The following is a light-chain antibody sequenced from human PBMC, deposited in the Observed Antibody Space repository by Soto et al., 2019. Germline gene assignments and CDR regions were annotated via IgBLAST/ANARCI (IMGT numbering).Light chain of an antibody. CDR1: SSDVGGYNY. V-gene: IGLV2-14*03. Sequence: QSALTQPASVSGSPGQSITISCTGTSSDVGGYNYVSWHQQHPGRAPKLMSYDVSNRPSGVSGRVSGSKSGNTGSLTISGLQAEDEADYYCSSYTSTTTLVFGGGTKLTVL. CDR2: DVS. CDR3: SSYTSTTTLV. J-gene: IGLJ2*01.